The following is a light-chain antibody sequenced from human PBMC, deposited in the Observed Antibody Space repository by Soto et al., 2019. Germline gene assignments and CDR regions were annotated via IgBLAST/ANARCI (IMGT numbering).Light chain of an antibody. CDR1: SSDVGGYNF. V-gene: IGLV2-8*01. J-gene: IGLJ1*01. CDR3: SSYAGDNFYV. Sequence: QSALTQPPSASGSPGQSVTISCTGTSSDVGGYNFVSWYQHLPGKAPKLIIYDVGERPSGVPDRFSGSKSGNTASLTVSGLQAEEEADYYCSSYAGDNFYVFGPGTQLTVL. CDR2: DVG.